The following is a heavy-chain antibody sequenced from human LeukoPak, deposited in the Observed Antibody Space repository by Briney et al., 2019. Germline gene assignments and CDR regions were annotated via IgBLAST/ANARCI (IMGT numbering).Heavy chain of an antibody. V-gene: IGHV3-23*01. CDR1: GFTFSSYA. Sequence: LPGGSLRLSCAASGFTFSSYAMSWVRQAPGKGLEWVSAISGSGGSTYYADSVKGQFTISRDNSKNTLYLQMNSLRAEDTAVYYCAKARYDWNYLFDYWGQGTLVTVSS. CDR2: ISGSGGST. J-gene: IGHJ4*02. D-gene: IGHD1-7*01. CDR3: AKARYDWNYLFDY.